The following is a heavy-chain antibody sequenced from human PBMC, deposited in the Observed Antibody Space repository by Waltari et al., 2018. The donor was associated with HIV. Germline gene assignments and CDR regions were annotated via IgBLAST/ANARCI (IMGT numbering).Heavy chain of an antibody. Sequence: QLQLQESGPGLVKPSETLSLTCSVSGGSISSSNYYWGWIRSPPGAGLEWIGTIYHSGSTYYNPSLKSRVTMSVDTSKNQFSLKLNSVTAADAAVYYCARQPIPGIAVAGTYYYYGMDVWGQGTTVTVS. CDR1: GGSISSSNYY. CDR2: IYHSGST. V-gene: IGHV4-39*01. J-gene: IGHJ6*02. CDR3: ARQPIPGIAVAGTYYYYGMDV. D-gene: IGHD6-19*01.